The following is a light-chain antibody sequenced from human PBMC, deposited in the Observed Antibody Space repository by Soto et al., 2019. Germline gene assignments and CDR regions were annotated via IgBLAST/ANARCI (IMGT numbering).Light chain of an antibody. CDR1: NSNIGSNY. Sequence: QSVLTQPPSASGTPGQTVTIPCSGSNSNIGSNYVYWFQQRPGTAPKLLIYRNDQRPSGVPDRFSGSKSGTSASLAISVLRSADESEYFCAAWDDSLNTYVVFGGGTKLTVL. J-gene: IGLJ2*01. CDR3: AAWDDSLNTYVV. V-gene: IGLV1-47*01. CDR2: RND.